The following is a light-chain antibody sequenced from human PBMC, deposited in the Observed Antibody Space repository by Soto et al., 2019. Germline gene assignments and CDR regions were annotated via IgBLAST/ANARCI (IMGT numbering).Light chain of an antibody. Sequence: ELVRTQSQATLSVSPGERATLSCRAIQSVSSNLALYQQKPGQAPRLLIYVASTRATGIPARFSGSGSGTEFTRTIRSLQSEDFAGYYCQQYNNWPPCTFGQRTKGEIK. J-gene: IGKJ1*01. V-gene: IGKV3-15*01. CDR1: QSVSSN. CDR3: QQYNNWPPCT. CDR2: VAS.